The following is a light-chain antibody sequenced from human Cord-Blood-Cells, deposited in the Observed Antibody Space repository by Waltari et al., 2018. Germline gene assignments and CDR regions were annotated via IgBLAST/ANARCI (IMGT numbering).Light chain of an antibody. J-gene: IGKJ1*01. CDR1: QSISSW. CDR3: QQYNSYWT. Sequence: DIQMTQSPSTLSASVGDRVTITCRASQSISSWLARYRQKPGKAPKLLIYDASSLESGVPSRFSGSGSGTEFTLTISSLQPDDFATYYCQQYNSYWTFGQGTKVEIK. CDR2: DAS. V-gene: IGKV1-5*01.